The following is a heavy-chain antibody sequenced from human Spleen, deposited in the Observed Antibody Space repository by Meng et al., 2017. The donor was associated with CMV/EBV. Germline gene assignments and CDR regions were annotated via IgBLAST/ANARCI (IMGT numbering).Heavy chain of an antibody. D-gene: IGHD6-6*01. CDR3: ARAKSGSSATYYYYGMDV. CDR1: GYTYTNYW. V-gene: IGHV5-51*01. J-gene: IGHJ6*02. CDR2: IYPGDSDT. Sequence: GESLKISCRGSGYTYTNYWIGWVRQMPGKGLEWMGIIYPGDSDTRYSPSFQGQVTISADKSISTAYLQWSSLKASDTAMYYCARAKSGSSATYYYYGMDVWGQGTTVTVSS.